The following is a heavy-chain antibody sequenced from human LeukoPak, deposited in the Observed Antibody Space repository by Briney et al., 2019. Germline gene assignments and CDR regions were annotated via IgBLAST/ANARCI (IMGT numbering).Heavy chain of an antibody. CDR3: ARGAVAGLEGVDY. D-gene: IGHD6-19*01. CDR1: GSSFSSYT. J-gene: IGHJ4*02. CDR2: IIPIHNMI. V-gene: IGHV1-69*02. Sequence: ASVKVSCKVSGSSFSSYTISWVRQAPRQGLEWMGRIIPIHNMINYAQNFQDRVTITADKSTSTAYMELSGLRSEDTAIYYCARGAVAGLEGVDYWGQGTLVTVSS.